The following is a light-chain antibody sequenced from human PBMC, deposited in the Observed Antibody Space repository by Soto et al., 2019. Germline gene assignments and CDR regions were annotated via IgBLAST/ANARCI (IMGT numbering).Light chain of an antibody. CDR2: FVS. Sequence: DIQLTQSPSFLSASEGDRVTIACRAIQGIGNLFALYQQKPGKGPMLLICFVSTLQSGVPSRFTGSGSGTEVPLKIHSMQPEDFGTYYCQQFNSYHRTVGQGTKVEIK. CDR1: QGIGNL. CDR3: QQFNSYHRT. V-gene: IGKV1-9*01. J-gene: IGKJ1*01.